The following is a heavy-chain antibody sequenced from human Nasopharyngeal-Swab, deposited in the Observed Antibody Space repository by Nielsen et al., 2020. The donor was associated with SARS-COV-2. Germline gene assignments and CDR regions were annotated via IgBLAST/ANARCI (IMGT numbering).Heavy chain of an antibody. Sequence: GESLKISCAASGFTFSSYGMHWVRQAPGKGLEWVAVISYDGSNKYYADSVKGRFTISRDNSKNTLYLQMNSLRAEDTAVYYCAKDLDSGYDWGYFDYWGQGTLGTVSS. CDR1: GFTFSSYG. V-gene: IGHV3-30*18. J-gene: IGHJ4*02. D-gene: IGHD5-12*01. CDR2: ISYDGSNK. CDR3: AKDLDSGYDWGYFDY.